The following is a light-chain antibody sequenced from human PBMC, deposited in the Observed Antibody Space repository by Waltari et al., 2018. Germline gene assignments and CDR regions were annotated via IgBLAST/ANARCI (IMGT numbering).Light chain of an antibody. J-gene: IGKJ1*01. CDR2: WAS. CDR1: QSVLYTSNNKNN. CDR3: HQYYLTPWT. Sequence: DIVMTQSPDSLAVSLGERVTIDCKSSQSVLYTSNNKNNLAWYQQRPGQPPKLLIYWASTRESGVPDRFSGSGYGTDFTLTISNLQPEDAALYFCHQYYLTPWTFGQGTKLEIK. V-gene: IGKV4-1*01.